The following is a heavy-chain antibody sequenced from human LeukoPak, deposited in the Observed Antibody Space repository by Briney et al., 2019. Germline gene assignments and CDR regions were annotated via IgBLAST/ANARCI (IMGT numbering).Heavy chain of an antibody. Sequence: GGSLRLSRAASGFTFSSYAMSWVRQAPGKGLEWVSAISGSGGSTYYADSVKGRFTISRDNSKNTLYLQMNSLRAKDTAVYYCAKDFLNYYDSSGYCFDYWGQGTLVTVSS. D-gene: IGHD3-22*01. V-gene: IGHV3-23*01. CDR3: AKDFLNYYDSSGYCFDY. J-gene: IGHJ4*02. CDR1: GFTFSSYA. CDR2: ISGSGGST.